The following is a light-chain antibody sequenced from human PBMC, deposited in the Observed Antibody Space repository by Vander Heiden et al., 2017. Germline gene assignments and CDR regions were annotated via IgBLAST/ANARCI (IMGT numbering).Light chain of an antibody. J-gene: IGKJ2*01. V-gene: IGKV1-39*01. CDR1: QTMSNS. Sequence: DTQMTQSPSSLPASVRDRATITFRASQTMSNSLIWYQQKPGKAPKLLIYGASTLLSGVPARFSGSGSGRDFTLTISSLQPEDFATYYCQQSYSSSVTFGQGTRVEIK. CDR2: GAS. CDR3: QQSYSSSVT.